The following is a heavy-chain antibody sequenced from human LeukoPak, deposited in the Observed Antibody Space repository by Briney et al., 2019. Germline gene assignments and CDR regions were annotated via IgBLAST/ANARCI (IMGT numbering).Heavy chain of an antibody. CDR3: ARLSTVTTSFDY. V-gene: IGHV4-39*07. D-gene: IGHD4-17*01. Sequence: SETLSLTCTVSGGSISSSSYYWGWIRQPPGKGLEWIGSIYYSGSTYYNPSLKSRVTISVDTSKNQFSLKLSSVNAADTAVYYCARLSTVTTSFDYWGQGTLVTVSS. CDR2: IYYSGST. CDR1: GGSISSSSYY. J-gene: IGHJ4*02.